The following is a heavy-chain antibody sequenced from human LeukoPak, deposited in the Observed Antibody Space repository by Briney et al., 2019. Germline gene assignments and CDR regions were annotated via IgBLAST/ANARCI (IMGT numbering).Heavy chain of an antibody. V-gene: IGHV3-23*01. D-gene: IGHD5-18*01. CDR3: AKDAGYSFGSEFYFDY. CDR1: GFTFRSYA. CDR2: ITGSGHRT. Sequence: GGSLRLSCAVSGFTFRSYAMSWVRQAPGKGLECVSIITGSGHRTYYADSVKGRFTISRDNSKNTLYLEMNSLRAEDTARYDCAKDAGYSFGSEFYFDYWGQGTLLTASS. J-gene: IGHJ4*02.